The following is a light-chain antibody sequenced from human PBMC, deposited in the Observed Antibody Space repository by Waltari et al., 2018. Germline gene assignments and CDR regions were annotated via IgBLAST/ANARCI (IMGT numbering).Light chain of an antibody. Sequence: DIQMTQSPSSLSASVGDRVTITCRASQSISSHLNWYQQKPGKAPKLLIYAASSLQSGVPSRFSGSGSGTNFTLTISSLREEDFATYYCQQSYRAPYTFGQGTKVEIK. CDR1: QSISSH. V-gene: IGKV1-39*01. CDR3: QQSYRAPYT. CDR2: AAS. J-gene: IGKJ2*01.